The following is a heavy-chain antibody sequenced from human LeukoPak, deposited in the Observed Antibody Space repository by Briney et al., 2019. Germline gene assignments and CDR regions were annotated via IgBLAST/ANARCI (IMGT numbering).Heavy chain of an antibody. D-gene: IGHD1-1*01. CDR2: IWYDGSNK. CDR3: AKAGTTGTPEEAFDI. V-gene: IGHV3-33*06. CDR1: GFTFSSYG. J-gene: IGHJ3*02. Sequence: GRSLRLSCAASGFTFSSYGMHWVRQAPGKGLEWVAVIWYDGSNKYYADSVKGRFTISRDNSKNTLYLQMNSLRAEDTAVYYCAKAGTTGTPEEAFDIWGQGTMVTVSS.